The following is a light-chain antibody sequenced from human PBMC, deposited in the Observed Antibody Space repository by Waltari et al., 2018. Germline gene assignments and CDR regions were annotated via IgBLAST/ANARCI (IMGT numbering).Light chain of an antibody. CDR3: QQYGSSPRT. CDR1: QSIYSTY. J-gene: IGKJ1*01. CDR2: RAS. Sequence: EIVLTHSPGTLSLSPGERATPPCPASQSIYSTYLAWYQQKPGQAPRLLIYRASNRATGVPDRFSGSGSGTDFTLTISRLEPEDFAVFYCQQYGSSPRTFGQGTTVEIK. V-gene: IGKV3-20*01.